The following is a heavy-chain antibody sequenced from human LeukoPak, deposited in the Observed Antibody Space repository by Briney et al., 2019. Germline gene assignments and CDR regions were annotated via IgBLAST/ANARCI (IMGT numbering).Heavy chain of an antibody. D-gene: IGHD6-13*01. CDR2: IYHSGST. CDR1: GYSISSGYY. CDR3: ARDSGSSWRGGNWFDP. Sequence: SETLSLTCTVSGYSISSGYYWGWIRQPPGKGLEWIGSIYHSGSTYYNPSLKSRVTISVDTSKNQFSLKLSSVTAADTAVYYCARDSGSSWRGGNWFDPWGQGTLVTVSS. V-gene: IGHV4-38-2*02. J-gene: IGHJ5*02.